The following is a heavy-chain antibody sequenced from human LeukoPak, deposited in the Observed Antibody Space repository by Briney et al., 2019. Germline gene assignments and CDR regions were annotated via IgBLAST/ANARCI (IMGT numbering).Heavy chain of an antibody. CDR2: IWYDGSNK. V-gene: IGHV3-33*01. Sequence: GGSLRLSCAASGFTFSSYGMHWVRQAPGKGLEWVAVIWYDGSNKYYADSVKGRFTISRDNSKNTLYLQMNSLRAEDTAVYYCARQYSSSWYDYWGREPWSPSPQ. J-gene: IGHJ4*02. CDR3: ARQYSSSWYDY. D-gene: IGHD6-13*01. CDR1: GFTFSSYG.